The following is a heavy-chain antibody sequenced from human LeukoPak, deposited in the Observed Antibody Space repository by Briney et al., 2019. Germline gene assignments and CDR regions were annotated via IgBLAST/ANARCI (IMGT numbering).Heavy chain of an antibody. CDR3: ARGSYCSGGSCYVFDY. CDR2: IYYSGST. J-gene: IGHJ4*02. D-gene: IGHD2-15*01. V-gene: IGHV4-59*01. CDR1: GGSISSYY. Sequence: PSETLSLTCTVSGGSISSYYWSWIRQPPGKGLEWIGYIYYSGSTNYNPSLKSRVTISVDTSKNQFSLKPSSVTAADTAVYYCARGSYCSGGSCYVFDYWGQGTLVTVSS.